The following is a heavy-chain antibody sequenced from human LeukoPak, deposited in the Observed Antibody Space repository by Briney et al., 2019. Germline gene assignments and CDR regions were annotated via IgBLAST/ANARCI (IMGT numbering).Heavy chain of an antibody. Sequence: ASVKVSCKASGYIFTNYGISWVRQAPGQGLEWMGWISSCTGNTKYAQKLQGRVTMTTDTSTSTAYMELRSLRSDDTAVYYCARGFTHRMYYYAGGDAFDIWGQGTMVTVSS. D-gene: IGHD3-10*01. J-gene: IGHJ3*02. V-gene: IGHV1-18*01. CDR3: ARGFTHRMYYYAGGDAFDI. CDR2: ISSCTGNT. CDR1: GYIFTNYG.